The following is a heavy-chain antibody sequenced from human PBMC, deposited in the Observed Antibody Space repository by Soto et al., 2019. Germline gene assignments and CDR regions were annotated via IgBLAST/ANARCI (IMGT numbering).Heavy chain of an antibody. D-gene: IGHD5-18*01. V-gene: IGHV1-18*01. CDR3: ASSILVGYGLEGESD. J-gene: IGHJ4*02. Sequence: QVQLVQSGAEVKKPGASVKVACKASGYTFTSYGISWVRQAPGQGLGWMGWISAYNGNTNYAQKVQGRVTMTTDTSTRTAYMDMRSLRSDDTVVYYCASSILVGYGLEGESDWGQGTLVTVSS. CDR2: ISAYNGNT. CDR1: GYTFTSYG.